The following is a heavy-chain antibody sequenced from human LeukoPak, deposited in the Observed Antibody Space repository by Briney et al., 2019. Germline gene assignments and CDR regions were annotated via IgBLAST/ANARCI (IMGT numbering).Heavy chain of an antibody. J-gene: IGHJ3*02. CDR3: ASRVTLTYAFDI. D-gene: IGHD2/OR15-2a*01. V-gene: IGHV4-30-2*01. Sequence: SSETLSLTCTVSGGSISSGGYYWSWIRQPPGKGLEWIGYIYHSGSTYYNPSLKSRVTISVDRSKNQFSLKLSSVTAADTAVYYCASRVTLTYAFDIWGQGTMVTVSS. CDR1: GGSISSGGYY. CDR2: IYHSGST.